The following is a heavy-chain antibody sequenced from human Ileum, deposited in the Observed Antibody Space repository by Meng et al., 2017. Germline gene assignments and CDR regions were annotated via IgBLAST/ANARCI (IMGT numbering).Heavy chain of an antibody. CDR2: TYYRSKWFN. J-gene: IGHJ4*02. Sequence: QVQLQQSGPGLVKPSQILSLTCAISGDSVSSNSAAWNWIRQSPSRGLEWLGRTYYRSKWFNEYAVSVKSRITINPDTSENQFSLQLNSVTPEDAAVYYCARGGGSYYHFDYWGQGTLVTVSS. V-gene: IGHV6-1*01. CDR1: GDSVSSNSAA. CDR3: ARGGGSYYHFDY. D-gene: IGHD1-26*01.